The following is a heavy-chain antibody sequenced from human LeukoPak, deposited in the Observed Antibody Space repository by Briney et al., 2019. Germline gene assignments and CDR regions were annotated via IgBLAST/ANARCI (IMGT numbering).Heavy chain of an antibody. Sequence: SETLSLTCAVYGGSSSGYYWSWIRQPPGKGLEWIGEINHSGSTYYNPSLKSRVLILIDTAKNHFSLNLSSVTAADTAVYYCARSDGYGLVGIWGQGTMVTVSS. V-gene: IGHV4-34*01. CDR2: INHSGST. D-gene: IGHD3-10*01. J-gene: IGHJ3*02. CDR1: GGSSSGYY. CDR3: ARSDGYGLVGI.